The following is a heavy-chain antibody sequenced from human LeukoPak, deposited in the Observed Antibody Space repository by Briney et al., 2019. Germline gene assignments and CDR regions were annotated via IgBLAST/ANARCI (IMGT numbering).Heavy chain of an antibody. CDR2: INAGNGNT. CDR1: GYTFTSYA. V-gene: IGHV1-3*01. D-gene: IGHD5-18*01. Sequence: GASVKVSCKASGYTFTSYAMHWVRQAPGQRLEWMGWINAGNGNTKYSQRFQGRVTITRDTSASTAYMELSSLRSEDTAVYYCARRSLDTATGVVYWGQGTLVTVSS. CDR3: ARRSLDTATGVVY. J-gene: IGHJ4*02.